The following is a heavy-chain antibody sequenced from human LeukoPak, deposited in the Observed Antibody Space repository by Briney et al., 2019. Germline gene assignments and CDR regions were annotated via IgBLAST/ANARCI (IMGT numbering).Heavy chain of an antibody. D-gene: IGHD3-9*01. CDR2: IKQDGSEK. Sequence: PSETLSLTCTVSGGSISSSSYYWGWIRQPPGKGLEWLANIKQDGSEKYYVDSVKGRFTISRDNAKNSLYLQMNSLRAEDTAVYYCARDKNDVDILTGYDGPPQQLYGMDVWGQGTTVTVSS. V-gene: IGHV3-7*01. CDR1: GGSISSSSYY. CDR3: ARDKNDVDILTGYDGPPQQLYGMDV. J-gene: IGHJ6*02.